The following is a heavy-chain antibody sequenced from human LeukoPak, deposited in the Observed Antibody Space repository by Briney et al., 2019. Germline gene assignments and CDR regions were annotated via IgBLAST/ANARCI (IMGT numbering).Heavy chain of an antibody. J-gene: IGHJ4*02. Sequence: GGSLRLSCAASGFTFSSYSMNWVRQAPGTGLEWVSYISSSSSTIYYADSVKGRFTISRDNAKNSLYLQMNSLRAEDTALYYCARVTATIIFDYWGQGTLVTVSS. D-gene: IGHD5-24*01. V-gene: IGHV3-48*04. CDR1: GFTFSSYS. CDR3: ARVTATIIFDY. CDR2: ISSSSSTI.